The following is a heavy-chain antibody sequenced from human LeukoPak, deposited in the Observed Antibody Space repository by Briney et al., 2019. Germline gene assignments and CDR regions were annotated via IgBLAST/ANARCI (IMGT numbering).Heavy chain of an antibody. D-gene: IGHD6-19*01. V-gene: IGHV3-33*01. Sequence: GRSLRLSCVASGFTFSIYGIHWVRQAPGKGLEWVAVIWHDGSNKYYADSVKGRFTISRDNSKNTLYLQMDSLRAEDTAVYYCARASGPFDYWGQGTLVTVSS. J-gene: IGHJ4*02. CDR1: GFTFSIYG. CDR2: IWHDGSNK. CDR3: ARASGPFDY.